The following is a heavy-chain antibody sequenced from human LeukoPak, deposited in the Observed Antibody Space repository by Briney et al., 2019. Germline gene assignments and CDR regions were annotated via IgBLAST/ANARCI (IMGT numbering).Heavy chain of an antibody. CDR2: INHSGST. V-gene: IGHV4-34*01. J-gene: IGHJ4*02. CDR3: ARDPNYYDSSGPPSGFDY. Sequence: PSETPSLTCAVYGGSFSGYYWSWIRQPPGKGLEWIGEINHSGSTNYNPSLKSRVTISVDTSKNQFSLKLSSVTAADTAVYYCARDPNYYDSSGPPSGFDYWGQGTLVTVSS. D-gene: IGHD3-22*01. CDR1: GGSFSGYY.